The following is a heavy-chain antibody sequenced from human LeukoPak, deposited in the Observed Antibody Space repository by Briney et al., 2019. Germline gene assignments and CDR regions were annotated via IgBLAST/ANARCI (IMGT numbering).Heavy chain of an antibody. V-gene: IGHV3-15*04. Sequence: GGSLRLSCAASGFTFSRAWMSWVRQAPGKGLEWIGRIVSNTEGGTRDYAAPVKGRFTISRDDSKNTLYLQMNSLKTEDTAVYHCITGIRSGYYVYWGQGTLVTVSS. CDR1: GFTFSRAW. CDR2: IVSNTEGGTR. J-gene: IGHJ4*02. D-gene: IGHD3-22*01. CDR3: ITGIRSGYYVY.